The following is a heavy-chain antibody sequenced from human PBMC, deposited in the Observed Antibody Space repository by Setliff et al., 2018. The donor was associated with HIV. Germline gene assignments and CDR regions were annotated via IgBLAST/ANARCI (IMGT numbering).Heavy chain of an antibody. J-gene: IGHJ3*02. D-gene: IGHD1-26*01. Sequence: ASVKVSCKASGFTFTDYYMHWVRQAPGQGLEWMGIINPSAVTSYGQKFQGRVTLTRDTSISTAYMELSRLRSDDTAVYYCARRERTRGWELLRRAGNAFDIWGQGTMVT. V-gene: IGHV1-2*02. CDR3: ARRERTRGWELLRRAGNAFDI. CDR1: GFTFTDYY. CDR2: INPSAVT.